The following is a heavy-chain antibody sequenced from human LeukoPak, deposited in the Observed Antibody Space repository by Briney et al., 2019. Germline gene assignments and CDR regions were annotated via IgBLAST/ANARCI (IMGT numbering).Heavy chain of an antibody. Sequence: SETLSLTCAVYGGSFSGYYWSWIRQPPGKGLEWIGEINHSGSTNYNPSLRSRVTISVDTSKSQFSLKLSSVTAVDTAVYYCAARDVLTGLHDYWGQGTLVTVSS. J-gene: IGHJ4*02. D-gene: IGHD3-9*01. CDR2: INHSGST. CDR1: GGSFSGYY. CDR3: AARDVLTGLHDY. V-gene: IGHV4-34*01.